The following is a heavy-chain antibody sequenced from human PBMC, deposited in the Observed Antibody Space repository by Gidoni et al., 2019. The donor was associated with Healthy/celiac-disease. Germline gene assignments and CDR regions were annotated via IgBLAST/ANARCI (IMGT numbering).Heavy chain of an antibody. CDR2: TYYRSKWYN. CDR3: ARGRGYSGYDPHWYFDL. D-gene: IGHD5-12*01. J-gene: IGHJ2*01. CDR1: GDSVSSNSAA. Sequence: QVQLQQSGPGLVKPSQTLSLPCAISGDSVSSNSAAWNWIRQSPSRGLEWPGRTYYRSKWYNDYAVSVKSRITINPDTSKNQFSLQLNSVTPEDTAVYYCARGRGYSGYDPHWYFDLWGRGTLVTVSS. V-gene: IGHV6-1*01.